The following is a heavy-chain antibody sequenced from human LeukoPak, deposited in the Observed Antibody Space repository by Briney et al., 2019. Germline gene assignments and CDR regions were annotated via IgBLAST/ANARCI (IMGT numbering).Heavy chain of an antibody. CDR2: IYYSGST. D-gene: IGHD5-18*01. J-gene: IGHJ4*02. CDR1: GGSISSYY. CDR3: ARHPSAMALFAY. Sequence: SETLSLTCTVYGGSISSYYWSWIRQPPGKGLEWIGYIYYSGSTNYNTSLKSRVTISVDTSKNQFSLKLSSVTAADTAVYSCARHPSAMALFAYWGQGTLVTVSS. V-gene: IGHV4-59*08.